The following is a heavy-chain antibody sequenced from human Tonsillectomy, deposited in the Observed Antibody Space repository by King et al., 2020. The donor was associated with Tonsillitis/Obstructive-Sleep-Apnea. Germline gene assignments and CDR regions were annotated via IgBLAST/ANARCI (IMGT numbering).Heavy chain of an antibody. Sequence: VQLVESGAEVRKPGSSVKVSCKASGGTFNTFPFTWVRQAPGQGLEWMGRIIPILGVAIYAQRFQGRVTITANTSTSTVYMELSSLRSEDTAVYFCARGVYSSGWYEDYMDVWGKGTTVIVSS. CDR1: GGTFNTFP. D-gene: IGHD6-19*01. CDR2: IIPILGVA. CDR3: ARGVYSSGWYEDYMDV. V-gene: IGHV1-69*09. J-gene: IGHJ6*03.